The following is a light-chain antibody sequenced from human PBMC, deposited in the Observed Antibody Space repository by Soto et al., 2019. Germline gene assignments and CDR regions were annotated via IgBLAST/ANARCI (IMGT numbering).Light chain of an antibody. Sequence: DIQMTQSPSSLSASVGDRVTITCRTSQGIRNDFVWYQQKPGKAPKRLIYGASSLQSGVPSMFSGTGSGTEFTLTISSLQPEDFATYYCLQHNSYPWTFGQGTKVEIK. CDR2: GAS. CDR3: LQHNSYPWT. CDR1: QGIRND. J-gene: IGKJ1*01. V-gene: IGKV1-17*01.